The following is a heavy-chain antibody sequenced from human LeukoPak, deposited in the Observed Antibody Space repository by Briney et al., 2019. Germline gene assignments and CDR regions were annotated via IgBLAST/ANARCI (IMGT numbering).Heavy chain of an antibody. Sequence: GGSLRLSCAASGFTFSSYAMHWVRQAPGKGLEWVAVISYDGSNKYYADSVKGRFTISRDNSKNTLYLQMNSLRAEDTAVYYCARGSSSIDIWGQGTTVTVSS. D-gene: IGHD6-13*01. V-gene: IGHV3-30-3*01. CDR2: ISYDGSNK. J-gene: IGHJ3*02. CDR1: GFTFSSYA. CDR3: ARGSSSIDI.